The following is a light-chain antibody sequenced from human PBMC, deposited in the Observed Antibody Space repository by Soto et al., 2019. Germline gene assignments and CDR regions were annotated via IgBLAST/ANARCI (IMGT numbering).Light chain of an antibody. J-gene: IGLJ2*01. V-gene: IGLV2-8*01. CDR1: SSDVGGYNY. CDR3: SSYGGSHTVV. Sequence: QSALTQPPSASGSPGQSVTISCTGSSSDVGGYNYVSWYQQHPGKAPKLMIYEVSKRPSGVPDRLSGSKSGNTADLTVSGLQAEYEADYYCSSYGGSHTVVFGGGTKVTVL. CDR2: EVS.